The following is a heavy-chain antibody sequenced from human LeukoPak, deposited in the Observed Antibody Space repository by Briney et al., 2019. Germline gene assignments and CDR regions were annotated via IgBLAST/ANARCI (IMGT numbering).Heavy chain of an antibody. Sequence: SESLSLTCTVSGGYISSYYWSWIRQPPGKGLEWIGYIYYSGSTNYNPSLKSRVTISVDTSKNQFSLKLSSVTAADTAVYYCARHTYSSSFIGDSDYWGQGTLVTVSS. V-gene: IGHV4-59*08. D-gene: IGHD6-13*01. CDR1: GGYISSYY. CDR3: ARHTYSSSFIGDSDY. CDR2: IYYSGST. J-gene: IGHJ4*02.